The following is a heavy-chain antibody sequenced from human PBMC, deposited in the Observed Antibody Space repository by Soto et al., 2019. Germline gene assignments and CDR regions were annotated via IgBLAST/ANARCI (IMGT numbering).Heavy chain of an antibody. CDR1: GFIFRNYV. CDR3: AKRPRALLTFDY. V-gene: IGHV3-23*04. D-gene: IGHD1-26*01. J-gene: IGHJ4*02. CDR2: ISDSGGTS. Sequence: EVQLVDSGGGLVQPGGSLRLSCAASGFIFRNYVMSWVRQAPGKGLEWVSSISDSGGTSYYAASVKGRFTISRDNSTNTLDRQMNSLRAEDTAIYYCAKRPRALLTFDYWGQGTLVTVSS.